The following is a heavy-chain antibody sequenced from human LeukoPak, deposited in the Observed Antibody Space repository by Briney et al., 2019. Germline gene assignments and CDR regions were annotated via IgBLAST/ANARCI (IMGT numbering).Heavy chain of an antibody. J-gene: IGHJ6*02. CDR2: FDPEDGET. D-gene: IGHD2-15*01. CDR3: ATDCSGGSCYSRYYGMDV. CDR1: GHTLTELS. V-gene: IGHV1-24*01. Sequence: ASVKVSCKVSGHTLTELSMHWVRQAPGKGLEWMGGFDPEDGETIYAQKFQGRVTMTEDTSTDTAYMELSSLRSEDTAVYYCATDCSGGSCYSRYYGMDVWGQGTTVTVSS.